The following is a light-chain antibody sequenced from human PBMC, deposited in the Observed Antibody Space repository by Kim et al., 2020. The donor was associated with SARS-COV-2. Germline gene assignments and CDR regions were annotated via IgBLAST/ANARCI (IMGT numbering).Light chain of an antibody. Sequence: DIQMTQSPSSLSASVGDRVTISCRASQSIRSYLNWYQQKPGKAPKLLIYAASSLQSGVPSRFSGSGSGTDFTLTISSLQPEDFATYHCQQSYSIPWTFGQGTKVDIK. CDR1: QSIRSY. CDR2: AAS. J-gene: IGKJ1*01. V-gene: IGKV1-39*01. CDR3: QQSYSIPWT.